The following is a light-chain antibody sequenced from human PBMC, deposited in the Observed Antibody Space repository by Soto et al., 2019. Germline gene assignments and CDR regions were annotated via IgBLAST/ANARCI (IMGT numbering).Light chain of an antibody. CDR3: CSYAGSNSVI. J-gene: IGLJ2*01. V-gene: IGLV2-23*02. Sequence: QSALTQPASVSGSPGQSITISCPGASSDVGTYNLVSWYQQHPGKAPKLIIYEVRKRPSGLSNRFSGSKSGNTASLTISGLQAEDEADYYCCSYAGSNSVIFGGGTKLTVL. CDR2: EVR. CDR1: SSDVGTYNL.